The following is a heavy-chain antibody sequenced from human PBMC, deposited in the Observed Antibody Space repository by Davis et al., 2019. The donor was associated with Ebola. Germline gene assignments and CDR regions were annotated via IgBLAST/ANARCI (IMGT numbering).Heavy chain of an antibody. Sequence: PSETLSLTCFVSGDSISGSKWWTWVRLPPGKGLAWIGDIFNRGTTFYNPSLVSRVTMSLDKSKNLFSLNLTSVNAADSATYYCARDQSFFGGSSLDSWGQGIPVTVSS. CDR2: IFNRGTT. CDR1: GDSISGSKW. CDR3: ARDQSFFGGSSLDS. J-gene: IGHJ4*02. D-gene: IGHD4-23*01. V-gene: IGHV4-4*02.